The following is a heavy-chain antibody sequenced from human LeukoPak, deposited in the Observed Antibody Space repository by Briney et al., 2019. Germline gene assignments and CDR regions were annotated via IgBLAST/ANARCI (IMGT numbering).Heavy chain of an antibody. Sequence: SETLSLTCTVSGGSISSYYWSWIRQPPGKGLEWIGYIYYSGSTNYNPPLKSRVTISVDTSKNQFSLKLSSVTAADTAVYYCARGRGASPYYDFWSGYYSGLLDYWGQGTLVTVSS. CDR1: GGSISSYY. CDR2: IYYSGST. J-gene: IGHJ4*02. D-gene: IGHD3-3*01. CDR3: ARGRGASPYYDFWSGYYSGLLDY. V-gene: IGHV4-59*01.